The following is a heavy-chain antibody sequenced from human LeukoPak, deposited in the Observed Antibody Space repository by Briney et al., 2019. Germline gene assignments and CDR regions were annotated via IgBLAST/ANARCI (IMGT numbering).Heavy chain of an antibody. D-gene: IGHD2-15*01. V-gene: IGHV3-30*02. J-gene: IGHJ5*02. Sequence: GGSLRLSCAASGFTFSSCWMHWVRQAPGKGLEWVAFIRYDGSNKYYADSVKGRFTISRDNSKNTLYLQMNSLRAEDTAVYYCARDIVVADNNWFDPWGQGILVTVSS. CDR3: ARDIVVADNNWFDP. CDR2: IRYDGSNK. CDR1: GFTFSSCW.